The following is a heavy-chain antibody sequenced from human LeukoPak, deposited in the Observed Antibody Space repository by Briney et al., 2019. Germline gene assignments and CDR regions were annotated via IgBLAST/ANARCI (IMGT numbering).Heavy chain of an antibody. J-gene: IGHJ5*02. CDR1: GYTFSSYE. V-gene: IGHV3-48*03. CDR3: ARVPKLNDHYNWFDP. Sequence: GGSLRLSCAASGYTFSSYEMNWVRQAPGKGLEWVSYISSSVSTLYYADSVKGRFTISRDNAKNSLYLQMNSLRAEDTAVYYCARVPKLNDHYNWFDPWGQGTLVTVSS. D-gene: IGHD1-1*01. CDR2: ISSSVSTL.